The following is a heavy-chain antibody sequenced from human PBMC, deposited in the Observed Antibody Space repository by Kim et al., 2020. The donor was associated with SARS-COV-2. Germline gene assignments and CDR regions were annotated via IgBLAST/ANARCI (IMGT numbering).Heavy chain of an antibody. J-gene: IGHJ4*02. D-gene: IGHD2-2*03. Sequence: SRVTISVETSKNQFSLKLSSVTAADTAVYYCARGGYCSSTSCKSFYYFDYWGQGTLVTVSS. CDR3: ARGGYCSSTSCKSFYYFDY. V-gene: IGHV4-34*01.